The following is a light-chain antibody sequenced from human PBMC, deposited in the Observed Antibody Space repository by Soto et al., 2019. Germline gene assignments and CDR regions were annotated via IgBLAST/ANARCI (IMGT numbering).Light chain of an antibody. Sequence: DIVMTQSPDSLAVSLGERATINCKSSQSVLYSSNNKNYLAWYQQKPGQPPKLLIYWASTRESGVPDRFSGSGSGTDFTLTISSLQAEDVAVYYCQQINSYPLTFGGGTKVEIK. V-gene: IGKV4-1*01. J-gene: IGKJ4*01. CDR2: WAS. CDR3: QQINSYPLT. CDR1: QSVLYSSNNKNY.